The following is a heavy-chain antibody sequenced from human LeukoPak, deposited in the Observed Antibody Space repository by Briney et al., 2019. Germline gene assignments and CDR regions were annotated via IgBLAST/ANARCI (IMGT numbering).Heavy chain of an antibody. J-gene: IGHJ4*02. Sequence: GGSLRLSCAASGFTFSTYWMSWVRQAPGKGLEWVANIKEDGSEKYYVDSVKGRFTISRDNAKNSLFLQMISLRDEDTAVYYCAKARGLDYWGQGTLVTVSS. D-gene: IGHD5-24*01. CDR3: AKARGLDY. CDR2: IKEDGSEK. V-gene: IGHV3-7*01. CDR1: GFTFSTYW.